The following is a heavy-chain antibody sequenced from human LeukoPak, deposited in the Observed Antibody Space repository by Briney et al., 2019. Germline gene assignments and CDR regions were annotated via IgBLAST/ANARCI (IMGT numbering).Heavy chain of an antibody. D-gene: IGHD3-10*01. V-gene: IGHV3-20*01. CDR3: AKDMYGSGSLFEY. J-gene: IGHJ4*02. CDR2: INWNGGST. CDR1: GFTYDDYG. Sequence: GGSLRLSCAASGFTYDDYGMSWVRQAPGKGLEWVSGINWNGGSTGYADSVKGRFPISRDNAKNSLYLQMNSLRGEDTALYHCAKDMYGSGSLFEYWGQGTLVTVFS.